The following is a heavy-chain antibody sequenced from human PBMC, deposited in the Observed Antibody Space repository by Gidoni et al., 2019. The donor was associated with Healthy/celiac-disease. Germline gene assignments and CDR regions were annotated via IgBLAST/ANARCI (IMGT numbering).Heavy chain of an antibody. CDR3: ARDRLAGYDFWSGISPVFDY. V-gene: IGHV3-21*01. CDR1: GFTFRSYS. D-gene: IGHD3-3*01. CDR2: ISSSSSYI. J-gene: IGHJ4*02. Sequence: EVQLVESGGGLVKPGGSLRLSCAASGFTFRSYSMNWGRQAPGKGLEWGSSISSSSSYIYYADSVKGRFTISRDNAKNSLYLQRNSLRAEDTAVYYCARDRLAGYDFWSGISPVFDYWGQGTLVTVSS.